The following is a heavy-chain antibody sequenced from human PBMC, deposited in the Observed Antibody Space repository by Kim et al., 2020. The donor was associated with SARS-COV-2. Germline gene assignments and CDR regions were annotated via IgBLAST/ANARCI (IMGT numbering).Heavy chain of an antibody. V-gene: IGHV4-61*02. Sequence: SETLSLTCTVSGGSISSGSYYWSWIRQPAGKGLEWIGRIYTSGSTNYNPSLKSRVTISVDTSKNQFSLKLSSVTAADTAVYYCARGLRFLEWLPSDAFDIWGQGTLVTVSS. CDR1: GGSISSGSYY. D-gene: IGHD3-3*01. CDR2: IYTSGST. CDR3: ARGLRFLEWLPSDAFDI. J-gene: IGHJ3*02.